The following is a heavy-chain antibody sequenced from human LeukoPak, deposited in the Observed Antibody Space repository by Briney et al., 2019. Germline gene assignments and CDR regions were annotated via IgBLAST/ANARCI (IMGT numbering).Heavy chain of an antibody. V-gene: IGHV3-23*01. CDR3: AKSDVLLWFGELPTHFDY. Sequence: PGGSLRLSCAASGFTFSSYAMSWVRQAPGKGLEWVSAISGSGGSTYYADSVKGRFTISRDNSKNTLYLQMNSLRAEDTAVYYCAKSDVLLWFGELPTHFDYWGQGTLVTVSS. D-gene: IGHD3-10*01. CDR2: ISGSGGST. CDR1: GFTFSSYA. J-gene: IGHJ4*02.